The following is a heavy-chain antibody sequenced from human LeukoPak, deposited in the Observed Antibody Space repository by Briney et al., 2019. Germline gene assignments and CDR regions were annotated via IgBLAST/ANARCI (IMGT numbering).Heavy chain of an antibody. J-gene: IGHJ4*02. V-gene: IGHV3-21*01. Sequence: GGSLRLSCAASGFTFSSYSMNWVRQAPGKGLEWVSSISSSTSYIYYADSVRGRLTISRDNAKNSLYLQMNSLRVEDTAVYYCARAPGYYGDPFDYWGQGTLVTVSS. CDR2: ISSSTSYI. CDR1: GFTFSSYS. D-gene: IGHD4-17*01. CDR3: ARAPGYYGDPFDY.